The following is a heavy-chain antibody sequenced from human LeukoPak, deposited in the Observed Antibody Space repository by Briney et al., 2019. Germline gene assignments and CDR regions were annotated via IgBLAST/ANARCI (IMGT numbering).Heavy chain of an antibody. V-gene: IGHV4-30-4*01. J-gene: IGHJ4*02. Sequence: SETLSLTCTVSGGSISSGDYYWSWIRQPPWKGLEWIGYIYYSGSTYYNPSLKSRVTISVDTSKNQFSLKLSSVTAADTAVYYCARDTYDSSGYFYWGQGTLVTVSS. CDR3: ARDTYDSSGYFY. D-gene: IGHD3-22*01. CDR1: GGSISSGDYY. CDR2: IYYSGST.